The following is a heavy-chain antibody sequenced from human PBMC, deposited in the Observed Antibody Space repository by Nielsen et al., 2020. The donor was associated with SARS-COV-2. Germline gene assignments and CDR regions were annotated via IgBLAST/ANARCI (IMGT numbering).Heavy chain of an antibody. CDR2: IRSGSTYT. Sequence: GGSLRLSCAASGFTFSDYYMSWIRQAPGKGLEWISYIRSGSTYTIYADSVKGRFTISRDDAKNSLYLQMNSLRAEDTAVYYCAREGRDLPLDYWGQGVLVTVSS. V-gene: IGHV3-11*05. CDR1: GFTFSDYY. CDR3: AREGRDLPLDY. D-gene: IGHD5-24*01. J-gene: IGHJ4*02.